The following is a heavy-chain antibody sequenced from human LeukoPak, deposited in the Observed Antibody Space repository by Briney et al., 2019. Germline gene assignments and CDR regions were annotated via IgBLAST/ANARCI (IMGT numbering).Heavy chain of an antibody. J-gene: IGHJ4*02. CDR3: ARSPIGLGFFDY. Sequence: ASVKVSCKASRDTFRRFAMSWVRQAPGQGLEWMGGIISIFNTANYAQKFQGRVTITADESTGTAYMELYSLRSDDTAVYYCARSPIGLGFFDYWGQGTLVTVSS. V-gene: IGHV1-69*01. CDR1: RDTFRRFA. D-gene: IGHD7-27*01. CDR2: IISIFNTA.